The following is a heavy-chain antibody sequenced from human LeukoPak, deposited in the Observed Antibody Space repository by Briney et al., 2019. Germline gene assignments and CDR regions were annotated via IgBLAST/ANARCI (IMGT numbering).Heavy chain of an antibody. J-gene: IGHJ6*03. Sequence: PGGSLRLTCEASGSGFTFGNLGMSWVRQAPGKGLEWLSGISGSGYYTYYADSVKGRFTISRDNSKNTLYIEMNSLRAEDTAVYYCAKYGSWGDYYFYFYMDVWGKGTTVTVSS. V-gene: IGHV3-23*01. CDR3: AKYGSWGDYYFYFYMDV. D-gene: IGHD3-16*01. CDR2: ISGSGYYT. CDR1: GSGFTFGNLG.